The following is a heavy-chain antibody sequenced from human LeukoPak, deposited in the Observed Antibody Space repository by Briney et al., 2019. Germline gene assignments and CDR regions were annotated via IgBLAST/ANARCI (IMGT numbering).Heavy chain of an antibody. J-gene: IGHJ3*02. CDR3: ARVRGNYYYDSSGYPRVHAFDI. CDR1: GGSFSGYH. V-gene: IGHV4-34*01. CDR2: INHSGST. Sequence: SETLSLTCAVYGGSFSGYHWSWIRQPPGKGLEWIGEINHSGSTNYNPSLKSRVTISVDTSKNQFSLKLSSVTAADTAVYYCARVRGNYYYDSSGYPRVHAFDIWGQGTMVTVSS. D-gene: IGHD3-22*01.